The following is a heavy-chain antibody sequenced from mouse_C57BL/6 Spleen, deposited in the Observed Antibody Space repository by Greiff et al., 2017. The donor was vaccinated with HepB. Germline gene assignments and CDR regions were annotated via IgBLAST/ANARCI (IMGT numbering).Heavy chain of an antibody. J-gene: IGHJ4*01. D-gene: IGHD2-3*01. V-gene: IGHV2-2*01. CDR3: ARNSDDGYYGGSYYAMDY. CDR2: IWSGGST. CDR1: GFSLTSYG. Sequence: QVQLQQSGPGLVQPSQSLSITCTVSGFSLTSYGVHWVRQSPGKGLEWLGVIWSGGSTDYNAAFISRLSISKDNSKSQVFFKMNSLQADDTAIYYCARNSDDGYYGGSYYAMDYWGQGTSVTVSS.